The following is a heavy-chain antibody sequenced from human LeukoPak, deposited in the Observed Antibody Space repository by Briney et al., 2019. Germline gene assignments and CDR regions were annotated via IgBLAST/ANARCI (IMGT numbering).Heavy chain of an antibody. CDR2: ISAYNGNT. CDR3: ARDREYYDFWSGYLNRGFDP. J-gene: IGHJ5*02. Sequence: ASVKVSCKASGYIFTSYGISWVRQAPGQGLEWMGWISAYNGNTNYAQKLQGRVTMTTDTSTSTAYMELRSLRSDDTAVYYCARDREYYDFWSGYLNRGFDPWGQGTLVTVSS. V-gene: IGHV1-18*01. D-gene: IGHD3-3*01. CDR1: GYIFTSYG.